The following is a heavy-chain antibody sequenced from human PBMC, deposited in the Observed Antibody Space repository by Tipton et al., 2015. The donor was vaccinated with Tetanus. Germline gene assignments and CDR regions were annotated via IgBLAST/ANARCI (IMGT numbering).Heavy chain of an antibody. CDR2: IHPGDSDI. CDR3: ARRRTNTNLFFWFES. CDR1: GYSFPHYY. V-gene: IGHV5-51*01. D-gene: IGHD1/OR15-1a*01. J-gene: IGHJ5*01. Sequence: QLVQSGAEVKKPEESLKISCQASGYSFPHYYIAWVRHMPGKGLEWMGTIHPGDSDIQYSPSFRGQVAISADKSINTAYLQWSSLKASDTAIYYCARRRTNTNLFFWFESWGQGTQVTVSS.